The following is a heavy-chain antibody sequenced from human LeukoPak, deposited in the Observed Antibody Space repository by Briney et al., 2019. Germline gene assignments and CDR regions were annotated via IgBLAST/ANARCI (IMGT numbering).Heavy chain of an antibody. D-gene: IGHD3-22*01. CDR1: GFTFSSYW. CDR3: AREGGETMIVVVPYAFDI. V-gene: IGHV3-7*03. CDR2: IKQDGSEK. Sequence: PGGSLRLSCAASGFTFSSYWMSWVRQAPGKGLEWVANIKQDGSEKYYVDSVKGRFTISRDNAKNSLYLQMNSLRAEDTAVYYCAREGGETMIVVVPYAFDIWGQGTMVTVSS. J-gene: IGHJ3*02.